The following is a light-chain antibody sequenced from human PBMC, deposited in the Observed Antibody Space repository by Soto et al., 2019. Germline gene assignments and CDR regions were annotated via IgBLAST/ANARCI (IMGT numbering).Light chain of an antibody. Sequence: SALIQPASVSGSPGQSLTISCTGTSSDVGGSNYVSWYQHHPHRAPKLLIYEVDYRPSGVSTRFSGSKSGNTASLTISGLQAEDEADYYCSSYTSSNTLEVFGFGTQLTVL. CDR1: SSDVGGSNY. CDR2: EVD. V-gene: IGLV2-14*01. CDR3: SSYTSSNTLEV. J-gene: IGLJ1*01.